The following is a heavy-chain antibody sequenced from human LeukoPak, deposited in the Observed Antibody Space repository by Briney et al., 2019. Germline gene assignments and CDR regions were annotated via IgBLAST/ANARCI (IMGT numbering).Heavy chain of an antibody. CDR1: GYTFTCYY. D-gene: IGHD3-9*01. Sequence: ASVKVSCKASGYTFTCYYMHWVRQAPGQGREWMGWINPNSGATNYAQKFQGRVTMTRDTSISTAYMELSRLRSDDTAFYYCARSAPTLTYDILTGYLGYWGQGTLVTVSS. CDR2: INPNSGAT. V-gene: IGHV1-2*02. J-gene: IGHJ4*02. CDR3: ARSAPTLTYDILTGYLGY.